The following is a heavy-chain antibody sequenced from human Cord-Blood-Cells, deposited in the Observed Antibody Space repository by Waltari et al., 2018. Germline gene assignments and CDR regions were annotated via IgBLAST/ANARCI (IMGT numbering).Heavy chain of an antibody. CDR3: ASSPPYYDFLSGQSAFDI. V-gene: IGHV3-7*01. Sequence: EVQLVASGGGLVQPGGSLRLPCPPSGFNLSSYWLSWVRLAPGKGLEWVANIKQDGSEKYYVDSVKGGFTISRDNAKISMYLQMNSLRAEDTAVYYCASSPPYYDFLSGQSAFDIWGQGTMVTVSS. CDR2: IKQDGSEK. CDR1: GFNLSSYW. J-gene: IGHJ3*02. D-gene: IGHD3-3*01.